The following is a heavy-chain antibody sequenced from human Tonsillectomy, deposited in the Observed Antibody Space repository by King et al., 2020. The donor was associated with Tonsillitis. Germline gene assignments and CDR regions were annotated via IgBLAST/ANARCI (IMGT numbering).Heavy chain of an antibody. V-gene: IGHV3-21*01. Sequence: QLVQSGGGLVKPGGSLRLSCAASGFTFSSYSMNWVRQAPGKGLEWVSSISSSSHYIYYADSVKGRFTISRDNAKNSLYLQMNSLRAEDTAVYYCATTYYYDSIVFVMPFYWYFDLGGRGTLVSVSS. CDR2: ISSSSHYI. CDR3: ATTYYYDSIVFVMPFYWYFDL. D-gene: IGHD3-22*01. CDR1: GFTFSSYS. J-gene: IGHJ2*01.